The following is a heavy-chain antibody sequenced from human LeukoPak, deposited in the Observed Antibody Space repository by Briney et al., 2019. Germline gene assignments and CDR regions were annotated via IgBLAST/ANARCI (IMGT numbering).Heavy chain of an antibody. J-gene: IGHJ5*02. D-gene: IGHD2-2*01. CDR3: ARDRGRGTTTNWFDP. CDR1: GYTFTSYG. Sequence: ASVKVSCKASGYTFTSYGISWVRQAPGQGLEWMGWISAYNGNTNYAQKLQGRVTMTTDTSTSTAYMELRSLRSDDTAAYYCARDRGRGTTTNWFDPWGQGTLVTVSS. V-gene: IGHV1-18*01. CDR2: ISAYNGNT.